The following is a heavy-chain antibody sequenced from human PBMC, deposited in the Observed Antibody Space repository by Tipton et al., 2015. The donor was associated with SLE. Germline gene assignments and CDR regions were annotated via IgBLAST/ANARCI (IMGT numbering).Heavy chain of an antibody. D-gene: IGHD3-16*01. J-gene: IGHJ2*01. CDR2: IHYAGGT. V-gene: IGHV4-39*07. CDR1: GDSLSSNNYY. CDR3: ARQRGYYDGTPFPPWNFDL. Sequence: TLSLTCSVSGDSLSSNNYYWGWIRQPPAQGLEWIGTIHYAGGTYYNPSLRSRLTISVDTSENHFSLNLNSVTAADTAVYFCARQRGYYDGTPFPPWNFDLWGRGTQVTVSS.